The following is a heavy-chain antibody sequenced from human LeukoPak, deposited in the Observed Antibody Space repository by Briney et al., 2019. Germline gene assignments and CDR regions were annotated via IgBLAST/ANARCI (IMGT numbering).Heavy chain of an antibody. J-gene: IGHJ4*02. D-gene: IGHD1-26*01. Sequence: SETLSLTCAVYGGSLSGYYWSWIRQPPGKGLEWIGEINHSGSTNYNPSLKSRVTISVDTSKNQFSLKLNSVTAADTAVYYCARGWELPGFYFDYWGQGILVTVSS. V-gene: IGHV4-34*01. CDR1: GGSLSGYY. CDR3: ARGWELPGFYFDY. CDR2: INHSGST.